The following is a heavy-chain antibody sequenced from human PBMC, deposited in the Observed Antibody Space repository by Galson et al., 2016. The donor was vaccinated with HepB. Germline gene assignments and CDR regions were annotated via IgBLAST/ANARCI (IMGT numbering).Heavy chain of an antibody. CDR3: ARQSFSRGDY. Sequence: PALVKPTQTLTLTCTFSGFSLSTSGVGVGWIRQPPGKALEWLALIYWDDDKRYSPPLKSRLTITKDTSKNQVVLTMTNMDAVDTATYYCARQSFSRGDYWGQGTLVTVSS. D-gene: IGHD2-2*01. J-gene: IGHJ4*02. CDR1: GFSLSTSGVG. CDR2: IYWDDDK. V-gene: IGHV2-5*02.